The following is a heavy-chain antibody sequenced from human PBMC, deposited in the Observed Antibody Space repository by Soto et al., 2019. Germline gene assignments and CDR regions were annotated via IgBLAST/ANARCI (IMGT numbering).Heavy chain of an antibody. CDR2: ISYRGSA. J-gene: IGHJ4*02. CDR3: ARDPELHGLDY. D-gene: IGHD2-21*01. Sequence: SDSLAITSKVSGTSTTAYYWTGFGQPPGKALEWIGYISYRGSAKSNHSLNGRVAISLDTSRNQFSLKLTPVTASDTAIYFCARDPELHGLDYWGQGTLVTVSS. V-gene: IGHV4-59*12. CDR1: GTSTTAYY.